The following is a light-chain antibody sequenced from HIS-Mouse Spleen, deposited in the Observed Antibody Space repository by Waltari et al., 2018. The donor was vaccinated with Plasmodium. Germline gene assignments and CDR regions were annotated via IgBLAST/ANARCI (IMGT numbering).Light chain of an antibody. CDR1: QSVSRN. CDR3: QQYNNWSFT. J-gene: IGKJ3*01. V-gene: IGKV3-15*01. CDR2: GAS. Sequence: EIVMTQSPATLSVSPGERATLSCRASQSVSRNLAWHQQKPGQAPRLLIYGASTRATGIPARFSGSGSGTEFTLTISSLQSEDFAVYYCQQYNNWSFTFGPGTKVDIK.